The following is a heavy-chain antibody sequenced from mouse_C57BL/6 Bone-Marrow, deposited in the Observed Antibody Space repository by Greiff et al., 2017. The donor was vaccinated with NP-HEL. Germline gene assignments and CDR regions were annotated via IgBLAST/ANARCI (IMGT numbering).Heavy chain of an antibody. CDR2: IDPSDSYT. V-gene: IGHV1-50*01. CDR1: GYTFTSYW. J-gene: IGHJ2*01. CDR3: ARGNSDD. Sequence: QVQLKQPGAELVKPGASVKLSCKASGYTFTSYWMQWVKQRPGQGLEWIGEIDPSDSYTNYNQKFKGKATLTVDTSSSTAYMQLSSLTSEDSAVYYCARGNSDDWGQGTTLTVSS.